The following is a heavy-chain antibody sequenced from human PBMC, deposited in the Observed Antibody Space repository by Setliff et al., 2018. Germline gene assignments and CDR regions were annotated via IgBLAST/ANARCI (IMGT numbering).Heavy chain of an antibody. CDR3: ARLPNYVWGSPVDY. D-gene: IGHD3-16*01. CDR1: GGTFSYYY. CDR2: INHSGRT. V-gene: IGHV4-34*01. J-gene: IGHJ4*02. Sequence: PSETLSLTCAASGGTFSYYYWTWIRQPPGKGLEWIGEINHSGRTFYNPSLKSRVTISVDTSKNQFSLTLSSVTAADTAVYYCARLPNYVWGSPVDYWGQGTLVTVSS.